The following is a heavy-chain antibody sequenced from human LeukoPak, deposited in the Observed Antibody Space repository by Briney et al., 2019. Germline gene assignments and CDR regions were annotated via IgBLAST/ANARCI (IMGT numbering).Heavy chain of an antibody. J-gene: IGHJ5*02. CDR3: ARWRYSSGNWFDP. V-gene: IGHV1-69*05. D-gene: IGHD6-19*01. CDR1: GGAFSSYA. Sequence: SVKVSCKASGGAFSSYAISWVRQAPGQGLEWMGGIIPIFGTANYAQKFQGRVTITTDESTSTAYMELSGLRSEDTAVYYCARWRYSSGNWFDPWGQGTLVTVSS. CDR2: IIPIFGTA.